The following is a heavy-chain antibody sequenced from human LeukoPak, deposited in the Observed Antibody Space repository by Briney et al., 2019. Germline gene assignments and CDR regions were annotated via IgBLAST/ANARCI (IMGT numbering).Heavy chain of an antibody. CDR1: GFTFSSYA. V-gene: IGHV3-23*01. CDR3: AKAEGITMIVVVITPFDY. CDR2: ISGSGGGT. Sequence: GGSLRLSCAASGFTFSSYAMSWVRQAPGKGLEWVSAISGSGGGTYYADSVKGRFTISRDNSKNTLYLQMNSLRAEDTAVYYCAKAEGITMIVVVITPFDYWGQGTLLTVSS. J-gene: IGHJ4*02. D-gene: IGHD3-22*01.